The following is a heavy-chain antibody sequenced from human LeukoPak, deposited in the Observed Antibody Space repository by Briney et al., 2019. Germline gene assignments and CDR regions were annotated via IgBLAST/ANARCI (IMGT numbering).Heavy chain of an antibody. CDR3: ASGERGYSYGSSFYYYYGMDV. CDR1: GGSISSGSYY. J-gene: IGHJ6*02. V-gene: IGHV4-61*02. CDR2: IYTSGST. D-gene: IGHD5-18*01. Sequence: SETLSLTCTVSGGSISSGSYYWSWIQQPAGKGLEWIGRIYTSGSTNYNPSLKSRVTISVDTSKNQFSLKLSSVTAADTAVYYCASGERGYSYGSSFYYYYGMDVWGQGTTVTVSS.